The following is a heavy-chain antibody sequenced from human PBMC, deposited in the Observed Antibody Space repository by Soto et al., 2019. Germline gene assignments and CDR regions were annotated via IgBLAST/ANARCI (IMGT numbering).Heavy chain of an antibody. CDR3: ARVLRFLEWSPHYYYGMDV. Sequence: PSETLSLTCTVSGGSISSYYWSWIRQPPGKGLEWIGYIYYSGSTYYNPSLKSRVTISVDTSKNQFSLKLSSVTAADTAVYYCARVLRFLEWSPHYYYGMDVWGQGTTVTVSS. J-gene: IGHJ6*02. D-gene: IGHD3-3*01. CDR2: IYYSGST. V-gene: IGHV4-59*08. CDR1: GGSISSYY.